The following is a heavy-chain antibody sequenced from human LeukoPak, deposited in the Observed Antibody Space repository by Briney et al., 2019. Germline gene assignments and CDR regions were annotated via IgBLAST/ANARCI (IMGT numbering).Heavy chain of an antibody. J-gene: IGHJ4*02. CDR2: INPSGGST. V-gene: IGHV1-46*01. D-gene: IGHD3-22*01. Sequence: ASVKASCKASGYTFTSYYMHWVRQAPGQGLEWMGIINPSGGSTSYAQKFQGRVTMTRDMSTSTVYMELSSLRSEDTAVYYCARENNYDSSGYSPHYFDYWGQGTLVTVSS. CDR3: ARENNYDSSGYSPHYFDY. CDR1: GYTFTSYY.